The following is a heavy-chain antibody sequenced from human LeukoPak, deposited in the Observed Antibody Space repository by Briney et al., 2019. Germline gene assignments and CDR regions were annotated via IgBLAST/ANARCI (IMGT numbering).Heavy chain of an antibody. CDR1: GYTFTSHG. V-gene: IGHV1-18*01. D-gene: IGHD1-26*01. J-gene: IGHJ3*02. CDR3: ARVNRASGSYYVPLDAFDI. CDR2: ISAYNGNT. Sequence: GASVKVSCKASGYTFTSHGISWVRQAPGQGLEWMGWISAYNGNTNYAQKLQGRVTMTTDTSTSTAYMELRSLRSDDTAVYYCARVNRASGSYYVPLDAFDIWGQGTMVTVSS.